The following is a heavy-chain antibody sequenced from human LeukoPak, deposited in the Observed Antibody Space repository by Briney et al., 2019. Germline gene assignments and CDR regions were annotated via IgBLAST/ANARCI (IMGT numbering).Heavy chain of an antibody. J-gene: IGHJ4*02. Sequence: GASVKVSCKASGYTFTSYYMHWVRQAPGQGLEWMGIINPSGGSTSYAQKFQGRVTMTRDTSTSTVYMELSSLRSEDTAVYYCARTLGYCSSTSCRYFDYWSQGTLVTVSS. V-gene: IGHV1-46*01. CDR1: GYTFTSYY. D-gene: IGHD2-2*01. CDR2: INPSGGST. CDR3: ARTLGYCSSTSCRYFDY.